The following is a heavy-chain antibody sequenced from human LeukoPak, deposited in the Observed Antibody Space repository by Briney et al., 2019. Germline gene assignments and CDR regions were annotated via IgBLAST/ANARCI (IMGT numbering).Heavy chain of an antibody. V-gene: IGHV4-39*07. Sequence: SETLSLTCTVSGGSISSSPYYWGWIRQPPGKGLEWIGSIYYSGTTHYSPSLESRVTISVDTSKNPFSLKLASVPAADTAIYYCAKGAGGFSYYNWFDPWGQGTLVTVSS. CDR3: AKGAGGFSYYNWFDP. CDR1: GGSISSSPYY. J-gene: IGHJ5*02. D-gene: IGHD5-18*01. CDR2: IYYSGTT.